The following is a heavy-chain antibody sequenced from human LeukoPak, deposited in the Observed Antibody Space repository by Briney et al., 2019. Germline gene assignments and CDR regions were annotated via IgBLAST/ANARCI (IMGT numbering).Heavy chain of an antibody. CDR1: GFTFSSYG. V-gene: IGHV3-30*18. J-gene: IGHJ6*02. Sequence: GGSLRLSCAASGFTFSSYGMHWVRQAPGKGLEWVAVISYDGSNKYYADSVKGRFTISRDNSKNTLYLQMNSLRAEDTAVYYCAKERGYCGSTSCPPSYYYYYGMDVWGQGTTVTVSS. CDR3: AKERGYCGSTSCPPSYYYYYGMDV. D-gene: IGHD2-2*01. CDR2: ISYDGSNK.